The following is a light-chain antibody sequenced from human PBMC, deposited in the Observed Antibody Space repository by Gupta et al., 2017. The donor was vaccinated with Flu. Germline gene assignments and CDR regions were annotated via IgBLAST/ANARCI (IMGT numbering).Light chain of an antibody. Sequence: ETQVTQSPATLSVSPGDRVTLSCWASQSVGSNLAWYQQKPGQTPRLLIYGASSRATGIPARFIGSGSGTDFTLTITSRQSEDFAVYYCQQYNNWPLLTFGGGTKVEI. CDR3: QQYNNWPLLT. V-gene: IGKV3-15*01. J-gene: IGKJ4*01. CDR1: QSVGSN. CDR2: GAS.